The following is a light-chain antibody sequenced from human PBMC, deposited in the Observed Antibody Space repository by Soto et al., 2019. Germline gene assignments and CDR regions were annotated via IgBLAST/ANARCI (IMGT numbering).Light chain of an antibody. J-gene: IGLJ1*01. V-gene: IGLV2-14*02. CDR3: SLYTSSSTYV. CDR2: EVN. Sequence: QSVLTQPASVSGSPGQSITISCTGTSSDFGNYNLVSWYQQHPGKVPKLILFEVNKRPSGVSGRFSGSKSGNTASLTISGLQAEDEADYYCSLYTSSSTYVFGTGTKLTVL. CDR1: SSDFGNYNL.